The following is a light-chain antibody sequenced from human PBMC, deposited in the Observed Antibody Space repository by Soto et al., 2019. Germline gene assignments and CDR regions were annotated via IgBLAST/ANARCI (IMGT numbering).Light chain of an antibody. CDR1: SSDVGDSDY. V-gene: IGLV2-14*01. J-gene: IGLJ2*01. Sequence: QSALTQPASVSGSPGQSITISCTGTSSDVGDSDYVSWYRQPPGKAPKLIISEVNNRPSGVSNRFSGSKSGNTASLTISGLQAEDEADYYCGSYTTTYTVIFGGGTKLTVL. CDR2: EVN. CDR3: GSYTTTYTVI.